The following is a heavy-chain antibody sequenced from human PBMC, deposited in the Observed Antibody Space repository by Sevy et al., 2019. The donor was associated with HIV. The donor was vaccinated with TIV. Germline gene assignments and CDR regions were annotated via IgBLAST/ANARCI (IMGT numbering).Heavy chain of an antibody. J-gene: IGHJ5*02. CDR1: GASVSVDY. V-gene: IGHV4-59*02. Sequence: SETLSLTCAVSGASVSVDYWNWIRQPPGKGLEWMGFIYYSVSTNYNPSLRSRATISADTSKNQLSLRLTSVTTSDTAVYFCAVGGKKYGSGGRFDPWGQGTLVTVSS. D-gene: IGHD3-10*01. CDR3: AVGGKKYGSGGRFDP. CDR2: IYYSVST.